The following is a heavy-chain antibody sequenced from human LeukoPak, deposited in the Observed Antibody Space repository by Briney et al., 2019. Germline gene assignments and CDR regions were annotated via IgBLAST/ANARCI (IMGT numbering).Heavy chain of an antibody. D-gene: IGHD3-10*01. Sequence: ASVKVSCKASGYTFTSFYMHWVRQAPGQGLEWMGIINPRGGSTSSAQKFQGRVTLTRDTSTSTVYMELSSLRSEDTAVYYCARDYHGLGSLTTFDFWGQGTLVTVSS. CDR1: GYTFTSFY. CDR3: ARDYHGLGSLTTFDF. CDR2: INPRGGST. V-gene: IGHV1-46*01. J-gene: IGHJ4*02.